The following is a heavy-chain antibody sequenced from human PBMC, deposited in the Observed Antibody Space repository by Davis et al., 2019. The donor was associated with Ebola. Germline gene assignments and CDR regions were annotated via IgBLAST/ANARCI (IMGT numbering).Heavy chain of an antibody. CDR3: AKDSGWQMSP. D-gene: IGHD6-19*01. CDR2: IRYDGSDK. V-gene: IGHV3-7*01. CDR1: GFTFSSYG. J-gene: IGHJ5*02. Sequence: GESLKISCAASGFTFSSYGMHWVRQAPGKGLEWVGKIRYDGSDKYYVDSVKGRFTISRDNAENSLYLQMNSLTVEDTAIYYCAKDSGWQMSPWGQGTLVIVSS.